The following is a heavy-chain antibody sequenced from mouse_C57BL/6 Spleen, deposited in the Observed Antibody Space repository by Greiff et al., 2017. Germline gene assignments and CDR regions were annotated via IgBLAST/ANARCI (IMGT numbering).Heavy chain of an antibody. CDR1: GYTFTSYW. Sequence: QVQLQQPGAELVKPGASVKMSCKASGYTFTSYWITWVKQRPGQGLEWIGDIYPGSGSTNYNEKFKSKATLTVDTSSSTAYMQLSSLTSEDSAVYDGARDYGSSWYLDVWGTGTTVTVSS. V-gene: IGHV1-55*01. CDR2: IYPGSGST. D-gene: IGHD1-1*01. J-gene: IGHJ1*03. CDR3: ARDYGSSWYLDV.